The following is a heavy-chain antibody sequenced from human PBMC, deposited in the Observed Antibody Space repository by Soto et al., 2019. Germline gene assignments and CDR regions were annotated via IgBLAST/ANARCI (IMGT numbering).Heavy chain of an antibody. J-gene: IGHJ6*02. CDR3: ARHGYYDFWSGYYSGYYYYGMDV. CDR2: IDSSSGSI. CDR1: GFNFRDYS. V-gene: IGHV3-48*02. Sequence: GGSLRLSCAASGFNFRDYSMNWVRQAPGKGLEWVSYIDSSSGSIYYADSVKGRFTISRDNAKNSLYLQMNALRDEDTAVYYYARHGYYDFWSGYYSGYYYYGMDVWGQGTTVTVSS. D-gene: IGHD3-3*01.